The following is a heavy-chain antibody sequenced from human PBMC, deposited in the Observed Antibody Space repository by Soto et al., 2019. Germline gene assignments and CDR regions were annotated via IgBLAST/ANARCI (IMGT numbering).Heavy chain of an antibody. CDR2: IKQDGSEI. V-gene: IGHV3-7*01. CDR3: ARSMGWVDACEI. CDR1: GFTFNTYW. D-gene: IGHD1-26*01. J-gene: IGHJ3*02. Sequence: EVQLVESGGGLVQPGGSLRLSCAASGFTFNTYWMTWVRQAPGQGLEWVANIKQDGSEIYYVESVKDRFTISRDNAKNSLYLQMNSLRAEDPAVYHCARSMGWVDACEIGGQGTVITVSS.